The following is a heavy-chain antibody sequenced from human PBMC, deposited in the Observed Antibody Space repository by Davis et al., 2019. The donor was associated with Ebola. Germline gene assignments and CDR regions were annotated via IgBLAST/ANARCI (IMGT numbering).Heavy chain of an antibody. D-gene: IGHD4-17*01. CDR1: GFTFSSYS. CDR2: ISSSSSYI. CDR3: TTDYPVTTVTTGPAY. V-gene: IGHV3-21*01. J-gene: IGHJ4*02. Sequence: PGGSLRLSCAASGFTFSSYSMNWVRQAPGKGLEWVSSISSSSSYIYYADSVKGRFTISRDNAKNSLYLQMNSLRAEDTAVYYCTTDYPVTTVTTGPAYWGQGTLVTVSS.